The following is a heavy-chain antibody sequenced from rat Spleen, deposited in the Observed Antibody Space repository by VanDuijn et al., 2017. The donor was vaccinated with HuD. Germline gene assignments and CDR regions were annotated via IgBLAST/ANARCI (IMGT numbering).Heavy chain of an antibody. J-gene: IGHJ4*01. D-gene: IGHD1-12*03. Sequence: EVQLVESDGGLVQPGRSLKLSCAASGFTFSDYAMAWVRQAPKKGLEWVATISYDGSSTYYRDSVKGRFTISRDNAKSTLYLQMDSLRSEDTASYYCTRHHYDGYYHGPVFGVMDAWGQGASVTVSS. CDR2: ISYDGSST. CDR1: GFTFSDYA. CDR3: TRHHYDGYYHGPVFGVMDA. V-gene: IGHV5-7*01.